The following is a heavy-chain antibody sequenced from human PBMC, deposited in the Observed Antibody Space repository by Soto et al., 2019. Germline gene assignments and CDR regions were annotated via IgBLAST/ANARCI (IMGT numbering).Heavy chain of an antibody. CDR1: GGSISSGDYY. Sequence: TLSLTCTVSGGSISSGDYYWSWIRQPPGKGLEWIGYIYYSGSTYYNPSLKSRVTISVDTSKNQFSLKLSSVTAADTAVYYCAATCGSCYRRDAFDIWGQGTMVTVSS. CDR3: AATCGSCYRRDAFDI. D-gene: IGHD2-15*01. J-gene: IGHJ3*02. V-gene: IGHV4-30-4*01. CDR2: IYYSGST.